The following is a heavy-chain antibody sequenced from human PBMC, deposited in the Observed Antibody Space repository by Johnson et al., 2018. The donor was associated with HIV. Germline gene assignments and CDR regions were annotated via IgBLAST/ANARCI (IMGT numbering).Heavy chain of an antibody. J-gene: IGHJ3*02. CDR2: ISYDGGTT. Sequence: QVQLVESGGGLVQPGGSLRLSCGASGFTFSSYGMHWVRQAPGKGLEWVAVISYDGGTTYYADSVTGRFTISRDNAKNSLYLQMNSLRAEDTAVYYCAKGKKSLPDAFDIWGQGTMVTVSS. V-gene: IGHV3-30*18. CDR3: AKGKKSLPDAFDI. CDR1: GFTFSSYG.